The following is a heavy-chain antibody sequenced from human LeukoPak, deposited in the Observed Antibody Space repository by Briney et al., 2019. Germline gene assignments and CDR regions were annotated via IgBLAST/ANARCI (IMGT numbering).Heavy chain of an antibody. CDR2: ISWNSGSI. CDR1: GFTFDDYA. J-gene: IGHJ3*02. CDR3: AKDIDSSSWPDAFDI. D-gene: IGHD6-13*01. V-gene: IGHV3-9*03. Sequence: GGSLRLSCAASGFTFDDYAMHWVRQAPGKGLEWVSGISWNSGSIGYADSVKGRFPISRDNAKNSLYLQMNSLRAEDMALYYCAKDIDSSSWPDAFDIWGQGTMVTVSS.